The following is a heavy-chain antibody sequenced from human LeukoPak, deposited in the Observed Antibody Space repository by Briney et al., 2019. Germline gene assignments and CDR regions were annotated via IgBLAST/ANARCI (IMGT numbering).Heavy chain of an antibody. Sequence: SETLSVTCTVSGGSISSYYWTWIRQPAGKGLEWIGRIYPSGSTNYNPSLKRRVTISVDTSNNQFSLKLSSVTAADTAVYYCARENSGSYGEFDYWGQGTLVTVSS. CDR1: GGSISSYY. D-gene: IGHD1-26*01. CDR2: IYPSGST. CDR3: ARENSGSYGEFDY. V-gene: IGHV4-4*07. J-gene: IGHJ4*02.